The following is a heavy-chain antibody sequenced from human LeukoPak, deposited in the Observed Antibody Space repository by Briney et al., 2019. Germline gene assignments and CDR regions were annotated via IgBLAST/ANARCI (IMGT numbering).Heavy chain of an antibody. D-gene: IGHD3-22*01. Sequence: ASVKVSCKASGYTFTGYYMHWVRQAPGQGLEWMGWINPNSGGTNYAQKFQGRVTMTRDTSISTAYMELSSLRSEDTAVYYCAREGTMIVVVITNNLIFGYWGQGTLVTVSS. CDR2: INPNSGGT. CDR3: AREGTMIVVVITNNLIFGY. CDR1: GYTFTGYY. J-gene: IGHJ4*02. V-gene: IGHV1-2*02.